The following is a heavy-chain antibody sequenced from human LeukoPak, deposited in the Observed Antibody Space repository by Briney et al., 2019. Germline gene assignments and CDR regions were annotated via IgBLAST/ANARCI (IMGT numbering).Heavy chain of an antibody. D-gene: IGHD2-21*02. J-gene: IGHJ3*02. CDR1: GGSISSYY. V-gene: IGHV4-59*01. CDR3: ARVPLTAVWGAFDI. Sequence: SETLSLTCTVSGGSISSYYWSWIRQPPGKGLEWIGYIYYSGSTNYNPSLKSRVTISVDTSKNRFSLKLSSVTAADTAVYYCARVPLTAVWGAFDIWGQGTMVTVSS. CDR2: IYYSGST.